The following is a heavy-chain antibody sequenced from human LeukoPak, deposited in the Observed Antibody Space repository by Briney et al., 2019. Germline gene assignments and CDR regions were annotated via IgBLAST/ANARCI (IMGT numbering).Heavy chain of an antibody. CDR2: ISSSGSTI. CDR3: ARDLGRDWVGMDV. Sequence: GGSLRLSCAASGFTFSSYEMNWVRQAPGKGLEWVSYISSSGSTIYYADSVKGRFTISRDNAKNSLYLQMNSLRAEDTAVYYCARDLGRDWVGMDVWGQGTTVTVSS. CDR1: GFTFSSYE. V-gene: IGHV3-48*03. J-gene: IGHJ6*02. D-gene: IGHD7-27*01.